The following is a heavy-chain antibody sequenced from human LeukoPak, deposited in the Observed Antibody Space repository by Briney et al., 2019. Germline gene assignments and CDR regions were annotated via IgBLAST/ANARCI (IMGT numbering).Heavy chain of an antibody. V-gene: IGHV1-2*02. D-gene: IGHD1-1*01. Sequence: ASVKVSCKASGYTFTGYYMHWVRQAPGQGLEWMGWINPNSGGTNYAQKFQGRVTMTRDTSISTAYMELSRLRSDDTAVYYCARGVGTTGTTLFDRNYYYYGMDVWGQGTTVTV. CDR1: GYTFTGYY. CDR3: ARGVGTTGTTLFDRNYYYYGMDV. J-gene: IGHJ6*02. CDR2: INPNSGGT.